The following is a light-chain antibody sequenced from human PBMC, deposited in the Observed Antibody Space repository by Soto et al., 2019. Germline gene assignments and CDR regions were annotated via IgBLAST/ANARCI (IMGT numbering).Light chain of an antibody. J-gene: IGKJ1*01. CDR1: QSVRSN. V-gene: IGKV3-15*01. CDR2: GAS. CDR3: QQYKNWPWT. Sequence: EIVMTQSPATLSLSPGERATLSCRASQSVRSNLAWFQQKPGQAPRLLIYGASTRATGIPVSFSGSGSGTDCTLTISSLQSEHCAVYYCQQYKNWPWTFGQGTKVEIK.